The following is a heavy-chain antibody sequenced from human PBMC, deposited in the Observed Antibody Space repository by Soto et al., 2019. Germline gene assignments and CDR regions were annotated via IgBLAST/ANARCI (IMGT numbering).Heavy chain of an antibody. CDR1: GFTFSSYG. V-gene: IGHV3-30*18. CDR3: AKIRPRSTIYYYYGMDV. Sequence: PGGSLRLSCAASGFTFSSYGMHWVRQAPGKGLEWVAVISYEGGNKYYADSVKGRFTISRDNSKNTLFLQMNSLRAEDTAVYYCAKIRPRSTIYYYYGMDVWGQGTTVTVSS. CDR2: ISYEGGNK. D-gene: IGHD3-16*01. J-gene: IGHJ6*02.